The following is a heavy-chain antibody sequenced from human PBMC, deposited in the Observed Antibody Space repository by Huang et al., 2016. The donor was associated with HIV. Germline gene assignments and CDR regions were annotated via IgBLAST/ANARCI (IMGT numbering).Heavy chain of an antibody. CDR1: GGSFSGYY. J-gene: IGHJ4*02. Sequence: QVQLEQWGAGLLKASETLSLTCAVYGGSFSGYYWNGLRQAPGKGLEWVGEINHRGNTNYNPSLKSRVNMSVDTSKSQFSLYLTSLGAADTGTYFCARRYNSRRDYWGRGTLVTVHS. CDR3: ARRYNSRRDY. D-gene: IGHD3-22*01. V-gene: IGHV4-34*02. CDR2: INHRGNT.